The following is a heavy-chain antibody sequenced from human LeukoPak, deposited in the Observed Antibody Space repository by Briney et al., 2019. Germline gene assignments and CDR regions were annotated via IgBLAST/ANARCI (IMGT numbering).Heavy chain of an antibody. V-gene: IGHV4-59*01. CDR3: ARTVPYTYYFDY. CDR1: GGSISSYY. J-gene: IGHJ4*02. Sequence: SETLSLTCTVSGGSISSYYWSWIRQPPGKGLEWIGYIYYSGSTNYNPSLKSRVTIPVDTSKNQFSLKLSSVTAADTAVYYCARTVPYTYYFDYWGQGTLVTVSS. D-gene: IGHD4-17*01. CDR2: IYYSGST.